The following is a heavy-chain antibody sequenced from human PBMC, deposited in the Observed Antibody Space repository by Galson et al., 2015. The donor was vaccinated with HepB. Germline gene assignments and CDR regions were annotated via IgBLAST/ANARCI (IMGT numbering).Heavy chain of an antibody. V-gene: IGHV4-39*02. Sequence: TLSLTCTVSGGSISTSSYYWGWIRQPPGKGLEWIGIIYYSGSTYYNPSLKSRVIISVDTPKNQFSLNVSSVTAADTTVYYCAREHYGGNSDRFDPWGQGTLVTVSS. J-gene: IGHJ5*02. CDR2: IYYSGST. CDR3: AREHYGGNSDRFDP. D-gene: IGHD4-23*01. CDR1: GGSISTSSYY.